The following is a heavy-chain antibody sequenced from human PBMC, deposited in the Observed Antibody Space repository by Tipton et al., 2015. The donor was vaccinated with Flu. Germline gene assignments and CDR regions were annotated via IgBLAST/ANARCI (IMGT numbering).Heavy chain of an antibody. D-gene: IGHD2-15*01. Sequence: SLRLSCAASGFTFSNYWMSWVRQAPGKGLEWVANIKQDGSEKYYVDSVKGRFTISRDNAKNSLYLQMNSLRADDTAVYYCARAIGAADNHWGQGTLVTVSS. CDR2: IKQDGSEK. CDR1: GFTFSNYW. V-gene: IGHV3-7*03. J-gene: IGHJ5*02. CDR3: ARAIGAADNH.